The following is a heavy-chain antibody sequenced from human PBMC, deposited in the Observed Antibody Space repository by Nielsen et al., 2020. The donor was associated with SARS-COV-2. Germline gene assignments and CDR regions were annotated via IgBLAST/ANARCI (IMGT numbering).Heavy chain of an antibody. V-gene: IGHV3-23*01. Sequence: GESLKISCAASGFTFDHYAMHWVRQAPGKGLEWVSAISGGGGSTYYADSVKGRFTISRDNSKNTLYLQMNSLRAEDTAVYYCARDDYGSGGFDYWGQGTLVTVSS. CDR1: GFTFDHYA. CDR3: ARDDYGSGGFDY. J-gene: IGHJ4*02. CDR2: ISGGGGST. D-gene: IGHD3-10*01.